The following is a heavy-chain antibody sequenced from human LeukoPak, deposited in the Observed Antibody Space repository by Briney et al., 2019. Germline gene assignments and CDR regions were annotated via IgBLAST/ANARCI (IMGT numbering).Heavy chain of an antibody. Sequence: SETLSLTCTVSGGSISSYYWSWIRQPPGKGLEWIGYIYYSGSTNYNPSLKSRVTISVDTSKNQFSLKLSSVTAADTAVYYCARLHDPQISFNWFDTWGQGTLVTVSS. D-gene: IGHD3-16*02. CDR1: GGSISSYY. V-gene: IGHV4-59*01. CDR2: IYYSGST. J-gene: IGHJ5*02. CDR3: ARLHDPQISFNWFDT.